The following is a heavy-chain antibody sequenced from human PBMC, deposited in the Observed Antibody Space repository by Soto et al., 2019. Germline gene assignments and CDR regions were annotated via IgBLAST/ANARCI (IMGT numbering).Heavy chain of an antibody. CDR1: GYTFTSYY. D-gene: IGHD3-10*01. CDR2: INPSGGST. Sequence: QVQLVQSGAEVKKPGASVKVSCKASGYTFTSYYMHWVRQPPGQGLEWMGIINPSGGSTSYAQKFQGRVTMTRDTSTSTVYMELSSLRSEDTAVYYCARGGYYYGSGSRSFDYWGQGTLVTVSS. CDR3: ARGGYYYGSGSRSFDY. V-gene: IGHV1-46*01. J-gene: IGHJ4*02.